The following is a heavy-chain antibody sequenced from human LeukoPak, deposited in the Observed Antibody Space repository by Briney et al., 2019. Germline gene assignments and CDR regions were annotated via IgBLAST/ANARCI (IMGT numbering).Heavy chain of an antibody. D-gene: IGHD5-24*01. CDR3: ATAGNYRFDY. Sequence: GGSLRLSCVVSEFTFRSLWMHWVRQAPGQGLVWVSRINTDGTTTNYADSVKGRFTISRDNAKNTLYLQMNSRRADDTAVYYCATAGNYRFDYWGQGTLVTVSS. J-gene: IGHJ4*02. CDR1: EFTFRSLW. CDR2: INTDGTTT. V-gene: IGHV3-74*01.